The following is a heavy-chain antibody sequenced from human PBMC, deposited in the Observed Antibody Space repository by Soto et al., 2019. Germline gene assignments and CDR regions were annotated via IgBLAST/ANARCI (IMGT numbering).Heavy chain of an antibody. CDR3: ARDLGSEQWFFDN. Sequence: QVQLQESGPGLVKPSQTLSLTCLVSGASVSGDGSYCSWSRQHPGKGLESIGYIHNSGSTYSNPPSGNRVAMSIDTSKNQFSLRLSSVTAADSAVYFCARDLGSEQWFFDNWGQGILVTVSS. J-gene: IGHJ4*02. CDR2: IHNSGST. V-gene: IGHV4-31*03. D-gene: IGHD6-19*01. CDR1: GASVSGDGSY.